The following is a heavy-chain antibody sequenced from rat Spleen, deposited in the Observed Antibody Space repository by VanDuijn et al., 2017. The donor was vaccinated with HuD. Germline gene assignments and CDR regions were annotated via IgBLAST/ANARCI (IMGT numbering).Heavy chain of an antibody. V-gene: IGHV2-65*01. J-gene: IGHJ2*01. D-gene: IGHD1-12*02. CDR1: GFTFNNYW. Sequence: VQLVVSGGGLVQPGRSLKLSCEASGFTFNNYWMTWIRQTPGKGLEWMGFIRSGGSTECNSEFKSRLTITRDTSKNQVFLKMNSLKTEDTGVYYCARGGGYDGSYYYEDWAFFDYWGQGVMVTVSS. CDR3: ARGGGYDGSYYYEDWAFFDY. CDR2: IRSGGST.